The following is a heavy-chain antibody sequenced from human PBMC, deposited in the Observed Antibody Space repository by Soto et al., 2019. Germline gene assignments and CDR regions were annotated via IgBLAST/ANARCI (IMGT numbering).Heavy chain of an antibody. Sequence: SETLSLTCTVSGGSISSYYWSWIRQPPGKGLEWIGYIYYSGSTNYNPSLKSRVTISVDTSKNQFSLKLSSVTAADTAVYYCARAYDFWSGFDYWGHGTLVTVSS. CDR1: GGSISSYY. J-gene: IGHJ4*01. CDR2: IYYSGST. D-gene: IGHD3-3*01. CDR3: ARAYDFWSGFDY. V-gene: IGHV4-59*01.